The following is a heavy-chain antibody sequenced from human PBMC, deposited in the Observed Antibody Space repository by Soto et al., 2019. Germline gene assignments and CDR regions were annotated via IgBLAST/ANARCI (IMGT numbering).Heavy chain of an antibody. D-gene: IGHD5-12*01. V-gene: IGHV4-34*02. CDR2: INHRGST. Sequence: QVHLQQWGAGLLKPSETLSLTCAVYGESFIGYYWTWIRQPPGQGLEGIGEINHRGSTNYNPSLKSRVTISIDTSKNQFSLKLSSVTAADTSVYYCARTDIVTTNWFDPWGQGTLVTVSS. CDR1: GESFIGYY. J-gene: IGHJ5*02. CDR3: ARTDIVTTNWFDP.